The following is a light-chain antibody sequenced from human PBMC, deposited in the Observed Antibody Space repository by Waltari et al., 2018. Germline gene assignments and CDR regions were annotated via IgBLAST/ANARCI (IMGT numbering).Light chain of an antibody. J-gene: IGKJ4*01. CDR3: QQYNFWPT. CDR1: QSVSSNY. Sequence: EIVLTQSPGTLSLSPGERATLSCRSSQSVSSNYLAWYQQKPGQAPRLLIYGASSRATGISDRFSGSGSGTDFTLTISSLQSEDFAVYYCQQYNFWPTFGGGTKVEIK. CDR2: GAS. V-gene: IGKV3-20*01.